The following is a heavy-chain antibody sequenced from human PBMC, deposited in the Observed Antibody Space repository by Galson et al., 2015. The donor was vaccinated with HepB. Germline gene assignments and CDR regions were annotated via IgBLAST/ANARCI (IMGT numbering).Heavy chain of an antibody. J-gene: IGHJ6*02. D-gene: IGHD2-2*01. V-gene: IGHV1-18*04. Sequence: SVKVSCKASGYTFTSYGISWVRQAPGQGLEWMGWISAYNGNTNYAQKLQGRVTMTTDTSTSTAYMELRSLRSDDTAVYYCARDIVVVPAANYSYYGMDVWGQGTTVTVSS. CDR2: ISAYNGNT. CDR3: ARDIVVVPAANYSYYGMDV. CDR1: GYTFTSYG.